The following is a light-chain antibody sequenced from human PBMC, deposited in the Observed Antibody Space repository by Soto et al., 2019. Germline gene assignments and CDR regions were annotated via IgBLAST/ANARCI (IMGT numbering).Light chain of an antibody. CDR1: QGIRSA. Sequence: GDRVTIPCRESQGIRSALAWYPQKPGKAPKLLIYDASSLESGVPSRFSGSGSGTDLTLTMSSLQPEHFATYYCQHFNRYPTLTFGGGTKVEIK. CDR2: DAS. J-gene: IGKJ4*01. CDR3: QHFNRYPTLT. V-gene: IGKV1-13*02.